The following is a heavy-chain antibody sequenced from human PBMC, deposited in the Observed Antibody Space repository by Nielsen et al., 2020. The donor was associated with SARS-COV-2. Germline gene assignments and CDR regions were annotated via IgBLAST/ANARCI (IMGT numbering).Heavy chain of an antibody. J-gene: IGHJ6*02. Sequence: SETLSLTCTVSGGSISSSSYYWGWIRQPPGKGLEWIGYIYYSGSTYYNPSLKSRVTISVDTSKNQFSLKLSSVTAADTAVYYCARAPTTVTAWRYYYYGMDVWGQGTTVTVSS. D-gene: IGHD4-17*01. CDR1: GGSISSSSYY. CDR3: ARAPTTVTAWRYYYYGMDV. V-gene: IGHV4-31*03. CDR2: IYYSGST.